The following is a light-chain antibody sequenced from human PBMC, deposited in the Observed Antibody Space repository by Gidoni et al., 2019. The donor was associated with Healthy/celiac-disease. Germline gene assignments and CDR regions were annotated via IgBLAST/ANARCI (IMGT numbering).Light chain of an antibody. CDR2: DAS. CDR3: QQYDNLPFT. V-gene: IGKV1-33*01. J-gene: IGKJ3*01. Sequence: DIQMTQSPSSLSASVGDRVTITCQASQDISNYLNWYQQKPGKAPKLLIYDASNLETRVPSRFSGSGSGTDFTFTISSLQAEDIATYYCQQYDNLPFTFGPGTKVDIK. CDR1: QDISNY.